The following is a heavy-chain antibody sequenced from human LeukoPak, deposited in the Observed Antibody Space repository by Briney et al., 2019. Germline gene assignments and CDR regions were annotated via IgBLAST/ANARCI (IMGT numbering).Heavy chain of an antibody. J-gene: IGHJ4*02. CDR2: ISAYNGNT. V-gene: IGHV1-18*01. CDR3: ARDNNYECWSGYLWAFDY. D-gene: IGHD3-3*01. CDR1: GSTFTSYG. Sequence: ASVKVSCKASGSTFTSYGISWVRQAPGQGLEWMGWISAYNGNTNYAQKLQGRVTMTTDTSTSTAYMELRSLRSDDTAVYYCARDNNYECWSGYLWAFDYWGQGTLVTVSS.